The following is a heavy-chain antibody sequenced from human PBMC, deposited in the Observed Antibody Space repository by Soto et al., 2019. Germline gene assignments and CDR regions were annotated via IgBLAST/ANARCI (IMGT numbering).Heavy chain of an antibody. CDR2: ISPYNDYT. CDR3: ARGGYYDNSWGKLSHYGLDV. CDR1: GYTFIRYG. J-gene: IGHJ6*02. D-gene: IGHD3-16*01. Sequence: QVQLAQSANEVKKPGASVRVSCKAAGYTFIRYGIAWVRQAPGQGLEWMGWISPYNDYTVYAQKFQGRVSMTADTATRTVYRNLRGVKSDDTAVYYCARGGYYDNSWGKLSHYGLDVWGQGTSVSVSS. V-gene: IGHV1-18*01.